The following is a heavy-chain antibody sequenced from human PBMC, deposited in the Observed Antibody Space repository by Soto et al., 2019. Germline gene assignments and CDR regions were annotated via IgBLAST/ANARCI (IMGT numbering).Heavy chain of an antibody. J-gene: IGHJ6*02. CDR1: GYTFTSYG. D-gene: IGHD2-2*01. CDR3: ARIPQMWVVVQASCYYYAMDV. CDR2: ISAYNGNT. Sequence: ASVKVSCKASGYTFTSYGISWVRQAPGQGXEWMGWISAYNGNTNYAQKLQGRVTMTTDTSTSTAYMELRSLRSDDTAVYYCARIPQMWVVVQASCYYYAMDVWGQGNPGHRLL. V-gene: IGHV1-18*04.